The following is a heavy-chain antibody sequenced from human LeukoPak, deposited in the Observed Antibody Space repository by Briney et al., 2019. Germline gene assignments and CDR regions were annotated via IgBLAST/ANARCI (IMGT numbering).Heavy chain of an antibody. V-gene: IGHV1-8*01. J-gene: IGHJ4*02. CDR2: MNPNSGNT. D-gene: IGHD1-26*01. Sequence: ASVKVSCKASGYTFTSYDINWVRQATGQGLEWMGWMNPNSGNTGYAQKFQGRVTMTRDTSTSTVYMELSSLRSEDTAVYYCARSRKWERNDYWGQGTLVTVSS. CDR3: ARSRKWERNDY. CDR1: GYTFTSYD.